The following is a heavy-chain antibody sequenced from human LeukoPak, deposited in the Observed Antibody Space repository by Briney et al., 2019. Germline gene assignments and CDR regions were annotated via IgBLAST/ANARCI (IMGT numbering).Heavy chain of an antibody. CDR2: VFYSGKT. V-gene: IGHV4-39*07. Sequence: SETLSLTCTVSGGSINTRRYYWGWIRQPPGKALEWIGSVFYSGKTYYNPSLRSRVTMSVDTSKNQFSLKLTSVTAADTAVYYCAREGYYDTSASGAFDIWGQGTMVTVSS. CDR3: AREGYYDTSASGAFDI. CDR1: GGSINTRRYY. D-gene: IGHD3-22*01. J-gene: IGHJ3*02.